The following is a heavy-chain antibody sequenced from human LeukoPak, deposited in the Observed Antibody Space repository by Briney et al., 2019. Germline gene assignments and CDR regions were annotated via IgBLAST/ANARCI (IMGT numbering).Heavy chain of an antibody. D-gene: IGHD2-2*01. Sequence: SETLSLTCTVSGGSISSGGYSWSWIRQPPGKGLEWIGYIYHSGSTYYNPSLKSRVTISVDTSKNQFSLKLSSVTAADTAVYYCARENVRRKGKVVPAASLLSRNWGQGTLVTVSS. CDR3: ARENVRRKGKVVPAASLLSRN. J-gene: IGHJ1*01. V-gene: IGHV4-30-2*05. CDR2: IYHSGST. CDR1: GGSISSGGYS.